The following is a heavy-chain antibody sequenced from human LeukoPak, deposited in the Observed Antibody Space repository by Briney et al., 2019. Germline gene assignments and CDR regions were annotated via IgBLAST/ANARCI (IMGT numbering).Heavy chain of an antibody. D-gene: IGHD5-24*01. CDR2: IYYSGST. Sequence: SETLSLTCTVSGGSISSGDYYWSWIRQPPGKGLEWVGYIYYSGSTYYNPSLKSPVTISLEPSKNTFSLKLSSVAAADTAVYYCAREKGRAGYREWGQGTLVTVSS. CDR3: AREKGRAGYRE. J-gene: IGHJ4*02. V-gene: IGHV4-30-4*08. CDR1: GGSISSGDYY.